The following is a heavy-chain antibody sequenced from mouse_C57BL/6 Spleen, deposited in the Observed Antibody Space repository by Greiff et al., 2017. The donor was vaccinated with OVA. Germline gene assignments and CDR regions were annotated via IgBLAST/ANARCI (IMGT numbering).Heavy chain of an antibody. Sequence: VQLQQPGAELVKPGASVKVSCKASGYTFTSYWMHWVKQRPGQGLEWIVRIHPSDSDTNYNQKFKGKATLTVDKSSSTAYMQLSSLTSEDSAVYYCAITGLTGTKAMDYWGQGTSVTVSS. J-gene: IGHJ4*01. CDR3: AITGLTGTKAMDY. CDR1: GYTFTSYW. CDR2: IHPSDSDT. D-gene: IGHD4-1*01. V-gene: IGHV1-74*01.